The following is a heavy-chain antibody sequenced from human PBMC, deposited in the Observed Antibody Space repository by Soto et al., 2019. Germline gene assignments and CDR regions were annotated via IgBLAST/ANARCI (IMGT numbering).Heavy chain of an antibody. J-gene: IGHJ5*02. D-gene: IGHD6-19*01. V-gene: IGHV4-59*01. CDR3: AGAVDNWFDP. Sequence: SETLSLTCTVSGGSISSYYWSWIRQPPGKGLEWMGYIYYSGSTNYNPSLKSRVTISVDTSKNQFSLKLSSVTAADTAVYHCAGAVDNWFDPWGQGTLVTVSS. CDR1: GGSISSYY. CDR2: IYYSGST.